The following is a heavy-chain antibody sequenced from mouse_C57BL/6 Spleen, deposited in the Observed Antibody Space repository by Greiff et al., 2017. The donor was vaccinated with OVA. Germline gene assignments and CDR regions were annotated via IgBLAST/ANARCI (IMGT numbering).Heavy chain of an antibody. CDR2: FYPGSGSI. Sequence: VQRVESGAELVKPGASVKLSCKASGYTFTEYTIHWVKQRSGQGLEWIGWFYPGSGSIKYNEKFKDKATLTADKSSSTVYMELSRLTSEDSAVYFCARQKFITAVVCHFADWGQGTLVTVSA. J-gene: IGHJ3*01. V-gene: IGHV1-62-2*01. D-gene: IGHD1-1*01. CDR3: ARQKFITAVVCHFAD. CDR1: GYTFTEYT.